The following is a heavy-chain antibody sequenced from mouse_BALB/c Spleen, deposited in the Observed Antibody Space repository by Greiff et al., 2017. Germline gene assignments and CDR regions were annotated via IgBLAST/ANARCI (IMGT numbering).Heavy chain of an antibody. D-gene: IGHD2-14*01. CDR2: INPSNGRT. Sequence: QVHVKQPGAELVKPGASVKLSCKASGYTFTSYWMHWVKQRPGQGLEWIGEINPSNGRTNYNEKFKSKATLTVDKSSSTAYMQLSSLTSEDSAVYYCARRADYYRYSWFAYWGQGTLVTVSA. J-gene: IGHJ3*01. CDR3: ARRADYYRYSWFAY. V-gene: IGHV1S81*02. CDR1: GYTFTSYW.